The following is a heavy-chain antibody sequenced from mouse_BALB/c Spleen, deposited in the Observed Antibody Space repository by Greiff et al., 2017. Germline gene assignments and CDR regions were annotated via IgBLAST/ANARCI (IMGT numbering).Heavy chain of an antibody. Sequence: EVQLVESGGGLVKPGGSLKLSCAASGFTFSSYAMSWVRQTPEKRLEWVATISSGGSYTYYPDSVKGRFTISRDNAKNTLYLQMSSLRSEDTAMYYCASSLLRLRGAMDYWGQGTSVTVSS. D-gene: IGHD1-2*01. V-gene: IGHV5-9-3*01. CDR2: ISSGGSYT. CDR1: GFTFSSYA. CDR3: ASSLLRLRGAMDY. J-gene: IGHJ4*01.